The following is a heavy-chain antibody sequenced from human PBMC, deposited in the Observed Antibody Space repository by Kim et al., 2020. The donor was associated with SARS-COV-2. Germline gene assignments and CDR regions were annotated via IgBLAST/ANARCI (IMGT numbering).Heavy chain of an antibody. V-gene: IGHV3-66*01. CDR2: IYSGGST. CDR1: GFTVSSNY. Sequence: GGSLRLSCAASGFTVSSNYMSWVRQAPGKGLEWVSVIYSGGSTYYADSVKGRFTISRDNSKNTLYLQMNSLRAEDTAVYYCASTAAMYYYYYMDVWGKGTTVTVSS. D-gene: IGHD2-2*01. J-gene: IGHJ6*03. CDR3: ASTAAMYYYYYMDV.